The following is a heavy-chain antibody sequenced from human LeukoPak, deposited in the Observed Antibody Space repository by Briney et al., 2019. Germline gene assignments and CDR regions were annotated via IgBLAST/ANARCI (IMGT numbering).Heavy chain of an antibody. CDR2: ISAYNGNT. CDR3: TTQQQLATGFFVY. CDR1: GGTFSSYA. J-gene: IGHJ4*02. V-gene: IGHV1-18*01. D-gene: IGHD6-13*01. Sequence: ASVKVSCKASGGTFSSYAISWVRQAPGQGLEWMGWISAYNGNTNYAQKLQGRVTMTTDTSTSTAYMELRSLRSDDTAVYYCTTQQQLATGFFVYWGQGTLVTVSS.